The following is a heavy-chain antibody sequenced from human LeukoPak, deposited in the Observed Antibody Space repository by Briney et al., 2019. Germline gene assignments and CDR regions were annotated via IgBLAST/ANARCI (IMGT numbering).Heavy chain of an antibody. CDR2: ISGYNGNT. Sequence: ASVKLSCKASGYTFSSYGITWVRQAPGQGLEWMGWISGYNGNTNYAQKLQGRVTMTTGTSTSTAYVELRSLRSDDTALYYCARALPFTAAGNPFDYWGQGTLVTVSS. CDR3: ARALPFTAAGNPFDY. CDR1: GYTFSSYG. D-gene: IGHD6-13*01. J-gene: IGHJ4*02. V-gene: IGHV1-18*04.